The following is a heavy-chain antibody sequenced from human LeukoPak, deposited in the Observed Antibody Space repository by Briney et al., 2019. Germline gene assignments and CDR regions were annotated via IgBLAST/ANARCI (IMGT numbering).Heavy chain of an antibody. D-gene: IGHD4-17*01. Sequence: SGPTLVNPTQTLTLTCTFSGFSLNTNAVVVGWVRQPPGQALEWLTFIYGNDDKRYSPSLESRRTITKDTSKNQVVLTMTDMDYVDTATYYCVHRTTVTSVDHWGQGTLVTVSS. CDR2: IYGNDDK. CDR3: VHRTTVTSVDH. J-gene: IGHJ4*02. CDR1: GFSLNTNAVV. V-gene: IGHV2-5*01.